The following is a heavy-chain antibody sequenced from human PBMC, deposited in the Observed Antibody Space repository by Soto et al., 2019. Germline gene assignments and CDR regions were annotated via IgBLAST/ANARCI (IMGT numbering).Heavy chain of an antibody. V-gene: IGHV1-69*08. CDR1: GGTLNTYT. CDR3: ARDVTAMEALYHYDT. Sequence: QLQLVQSGAAVQKPGSSVKVSCKASGGTLNTYTISWVRQAPGQGLEWMGSIFPFLGRTNYAKKFQGRVTITADQSTSTMELSGLRSEDTALYFCARDVTAMEALYHYDTWGQGTLVTVSS. D-gene: IGHD5-18*01. J-gene: IGHJ5*02. CDR2: IFPFLGRT.